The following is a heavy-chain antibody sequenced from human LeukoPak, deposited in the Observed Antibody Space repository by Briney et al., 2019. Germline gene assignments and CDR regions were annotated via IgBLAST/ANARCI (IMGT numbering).Heavy chain of an antibody. Sequence: PGRSLRLSCAVSGITLSSYGMQWVRQAPGKGLEWVAVIWYDGSKKYYADSVKGRFTISRDTSKNMLYLQMDSLGVEDTAVYYCARDLSGDYLYYFDYWGQGTLVTVSS. J-gene: IGHJ4*02. CDR3: ARDLSGDYLYYFDY. CDR2: IWYDGSKK. CDR1: GITLSSYG. V-gene: IGHV3-33*01. D-gene: IGHD4-17*01.